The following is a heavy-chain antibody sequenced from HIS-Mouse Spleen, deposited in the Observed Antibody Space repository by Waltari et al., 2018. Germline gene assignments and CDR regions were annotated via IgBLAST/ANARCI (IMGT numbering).Heavy chain of an antibody. CDR2: FYYSGST. D-gene: IGHD1-26*01. Sequence: QLQLQESGPGLVKPSETLSLTCTVAGRSLRSSSYYWGWSRPPPGKGLGWIGSFYYSGSTYYNPSLKSRVTISVDTSKNQFSLKLSSVTAADTAVYYCARDRELYFDYWGQGTLVTVSS. CDR1: GRSLRSSSYY. V-gene: IGHV4-39*07. J-gene: IGHJ4*02. CDR3: ARDRELYFDY.